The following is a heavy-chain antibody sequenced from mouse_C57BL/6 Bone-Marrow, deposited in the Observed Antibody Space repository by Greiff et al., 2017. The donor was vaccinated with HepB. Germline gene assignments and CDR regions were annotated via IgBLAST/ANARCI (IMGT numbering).Heavy chain of an antibody. V-gene: IGHV1-4*01. CDR1: GYTFTSYT. CDR3: ARAAINTVGDC. CDR2: INPSSGYT. J-gene: IGHJ4*01. D-gene: IGHD1-1*01. Sequence: VQLQQSGAELARPGASVKMSCKASGYTFTSYTMHWVKQRPGQGLEWIGYINPSSGYTKYNQKFKDKATLTADKSSSTAYMQLSSLTSEDSAVYYCARAAINTVGDCWGQGTSVTVSS.